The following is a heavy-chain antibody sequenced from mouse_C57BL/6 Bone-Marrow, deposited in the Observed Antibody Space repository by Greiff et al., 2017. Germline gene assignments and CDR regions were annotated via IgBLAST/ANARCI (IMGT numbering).Heavy chain of an antibody. V-gene: IGHV1-50*01. CDR1: GYTFTSYW. CDR3: AREGRPYYGSSLYYFDY. Sequence: QVQLQQPGAELVKPGASVKLSCKASGYTFTSYWMQWVKQRPGQGLEWIGEIDPSDSYTNYNQKFKGKATLTVDTSSSPAYMQLSSLTSEDSAVYYCAREGRPYYGSSLYYFDYWGQGTTLTVSS. D-gene: IGHD1-1*01. J-gene: IGHJ2*01. CDR2: IDPSDSYT.